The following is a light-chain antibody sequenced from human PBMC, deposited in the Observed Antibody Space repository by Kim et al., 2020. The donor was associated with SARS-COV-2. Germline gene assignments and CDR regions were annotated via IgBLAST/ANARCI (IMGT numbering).Light chain of an antibody. Sequence: QTVVTQEPLFSVSPGGTVTLTCGLSSGSVSTSYYPSWYQQTPGQAPRTLIYSTNTRSSGVPDRFSGSILGNKAALTITGAQADDESDYYCVLYMGSGISVFGGGTQLTVL. CDR2: STN. CDR3: VLYMGSGISV. J-gene: IGLJ2*01. V-gene: IGLV8-61*01. CDR1: SGSVSTSYY.